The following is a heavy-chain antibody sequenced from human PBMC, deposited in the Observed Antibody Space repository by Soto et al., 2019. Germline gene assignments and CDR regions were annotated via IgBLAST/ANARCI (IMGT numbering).Heavy chain of an antibody. CDR3: ARDRDDYGSGNYYNRIDF. J-gene: IGHJ4*02. CDR1: GGIFSTYA. V-gene: IGHV1-69*13. CDR2: IIPIFGTP. D-gene: IGHD3-10*01. Sequence: ASVKVSCKASGGIFSTYAISWLRQAPGQGLEWMGGIIPIFGTPNYAQRFQGRVTITADESTTTSYMELSRLRSEDTAVYYCARDRDDYGSGNYYNRIDFWGQGTLVTVSS.